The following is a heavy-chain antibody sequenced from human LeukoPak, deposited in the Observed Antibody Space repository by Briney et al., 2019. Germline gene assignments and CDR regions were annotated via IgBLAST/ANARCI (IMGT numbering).Heavy chain of an antibody. V-gene: IGHV4-61*02. Sequence: SETLSLTCTVSGGSINSGSYYWSWIRQPAGKGLEWIGRIYTSGSTNYNPSLKSRVTISVDTSKNQFSLKLSSVTAADTAVYYCAGGKGVAVAPNWFDPWGQGTLVTVSS. CDR1: GGSINSGSYY. J-gene: IGHJ5*02. D-gene: IGHD6-19*01. CDR3: AGGKGVAVAPNWFDP. CDR2: IYTSGST.